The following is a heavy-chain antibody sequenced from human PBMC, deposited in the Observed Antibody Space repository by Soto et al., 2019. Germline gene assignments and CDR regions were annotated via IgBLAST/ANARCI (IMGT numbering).Heavy chain of an antibody. CDR2: ISGSGGST. D-gene: IGHD3-16*02. V-gene: IGHV3-23*01. CDR3: AKDPTWENMITFGGVIVIRYFDY. Sequence: EVQLLESGGGLVQPGGSLRLSCAASGFTFSSYAMSWVRQAPGKGLEWVSAISGSGGSTYYADSVKGRFTISRDNSKNTLYLLMNSLRAEDTAVYYCAKDPTWENMITFGGVIVIRYFDYWGQGTLVTVSS. J-gene: IGHJ4*02. CDR1: GFTFSSYA.